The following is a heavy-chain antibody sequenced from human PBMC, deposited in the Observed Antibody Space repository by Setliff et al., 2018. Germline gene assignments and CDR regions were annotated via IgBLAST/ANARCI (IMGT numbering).Heavy chain of an antibody. CDR3: ARGQTLRHFDWPTAFDY. J-gene: IGHJ4*02. Sequence: ASVKVSCKASGYTFNNYGIIWVRQAPGQGPEWMGWISAYSGETNYAQIFQGRVTMTTDTPTSTAYMELRSLTSDDTAVYYCARGQTLRHFDWPTAFDYWGLGTLGTVS. CDR2: ISAYSGET. CDR1: GYTFNNYG. D-gene: IGHD3-9*01. V-gene: IGHV1-18*01.